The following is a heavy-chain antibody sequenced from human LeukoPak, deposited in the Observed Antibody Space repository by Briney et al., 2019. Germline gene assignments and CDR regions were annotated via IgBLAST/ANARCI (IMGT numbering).Heavy chain of an antibody. D-gene: IGHD3-22*01. CDR3: ATGLGYYDSTIRD. CDR1: GYTFTGYY. CDR2: INPRTGDT. J-gene: IGHJ4*01. Sequence: ASVKVSCKASGYTFTGYYMHWVRQAPGQGPEWMGWINPRTGDTKYAEKFLGRVTMIRDTSMTTAYMDLYSLRSDDTAVYFCATGLGYYDSTIRDWGQGTLVTVSS. V-gene: IGHV1-2*02.